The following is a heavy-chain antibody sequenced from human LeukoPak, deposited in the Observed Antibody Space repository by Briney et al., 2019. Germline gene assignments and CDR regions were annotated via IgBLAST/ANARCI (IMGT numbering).Heavy chain of an antibody. CDR1: GFTFSSYS. CDR3: AKDYYDSSGYYSGFDY. J-gene: IGHJ4*02. D-gene: IGHD3-22*01. Sequence: GGSLRLSCAASGFTFSSYSMNWVRQAPGKGLEWVSAISGSGGSTYYADSVKGRFTISRDNSKNTLYLQMNSLRAEDTAVYYCAKDYYDSSGYYSGFDYWGQGTLVTVSS. V-gene: IGHV3-23*01. CDR2: ISGSGGST.